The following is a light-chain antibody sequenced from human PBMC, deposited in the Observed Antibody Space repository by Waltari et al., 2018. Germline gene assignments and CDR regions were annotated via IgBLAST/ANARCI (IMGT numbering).Light chain of an antibody. CDR2: EAS. J-gene: IGLJ1*01. CDR3: SSHTSTVPHV. Sequence: QSALTQPASVSGSPGQSITISCTGTSNDVGGYGHVSWYQQYPGRAPKRIIYEASYRPSGISTRFSGSKSGNTASLTISGLQADDEADYYCSSHTSTVPHVFGTGTRVTV. V-gene: IGLV2-14*01. CDR1: SNDVGGYGH.